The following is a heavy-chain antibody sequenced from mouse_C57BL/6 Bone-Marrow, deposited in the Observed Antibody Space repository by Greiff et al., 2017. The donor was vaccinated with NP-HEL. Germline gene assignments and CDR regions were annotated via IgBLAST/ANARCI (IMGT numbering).Heavy chain of an antibody. Sequence: DVMLVESGGGLVQPGGSLKLSCAASGFTFSDYGMAWVRQAPRKGPEWVAFISNLAYSIYYADTVTGRFTISRENAKNTLYLEMSSLRSEDTAMYYCARRRLRRDYAMDYWGQGTSVTVSS. CDR1: GFTFSDYG. J-gene: IGHJ4*01. CDR2: ISNLAYSI. CDR3: ARRRLRRDYAMDY. D-gene: IGHD2-4*01. V-gene: IGHV5-15*04.